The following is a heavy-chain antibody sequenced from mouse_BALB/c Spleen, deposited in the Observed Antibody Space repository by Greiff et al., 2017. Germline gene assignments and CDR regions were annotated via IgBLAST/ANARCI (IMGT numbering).Heavy chain of an antibody. J-gene: IGHJ4*01. V-gene: IGHV1-54*01. CDR2: INPGSGGT. Sequence: QVQLKQSGAELVRPGTSVKVSCKASGYAFTNYLIEWVKQRPGQGLEWIGVINPGSGGTNYNEKFKGKATLTADKSSSTAYMQLSSLTSDDSAVYFCARARRRFPYAMDDGGQGTSVTVSS. CDR3: ARARRRFPYAMDD. CDR1: GYAFTNYL.